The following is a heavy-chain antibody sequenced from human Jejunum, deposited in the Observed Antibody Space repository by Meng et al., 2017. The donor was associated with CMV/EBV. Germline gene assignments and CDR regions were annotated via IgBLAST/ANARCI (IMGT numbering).Heavy chain of an antibody. V-gene: IGHV3-20*03. CDR3: ARDRESSGWYAFKYFQY. J-gene: IGHJ1*01. D-gene: IGHD6-19*01. CDR2: INLNGGRT. Sequence: LGEYWMRSSRQGPGKGVEGVAAINLNGGRTEYGESGKGRFNISRDNGKNSLYLQMNRLRAGDTAFYYCARDRESSGWYAFKYFQYWGRGTLVTVSS. CDR1: LGEYW.